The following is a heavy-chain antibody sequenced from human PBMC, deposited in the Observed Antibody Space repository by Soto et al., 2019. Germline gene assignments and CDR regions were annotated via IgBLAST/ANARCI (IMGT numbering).Heavy chain of an antibody. J-gene: IGHJ6*02. D-gene: IGHD2-21*01. Sequence: QIQLVQSGGEVKKPGASVKVSCKSSGYKFISHSITWVRQAPGQGLEWMGRISAYNGNTNYAQKLQGGVTMTTDTSTNTAYMELRSLRSDDTAVYYCARGAFCGGAPGCRDMDVWGQGTTVTVSS. CDR2: ISAYNGNT. CDR3: ARGAFCGGAPGCRDMDV. CDR1: GYKFISHS. V-gene: IGHV1-18*01.